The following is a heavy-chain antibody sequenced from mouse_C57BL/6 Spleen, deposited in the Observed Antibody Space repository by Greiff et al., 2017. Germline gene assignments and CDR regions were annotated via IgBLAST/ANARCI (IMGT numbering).Heavy chain of an antibody. CDR1: GFSLTSYG. D-gene: IGHD1-1*01. J-gene: IGHJ1*03. Sequence: VKLMESGPGLVQPSQSLSITCTVSGFSLTSYGVHWVRQSPGKGLEWLGVIWRGGSTDYNAAFMSRLSITKDNSKSQVFFKMNSLQADDTAIYYCAKKRGDGSSYGYFDVWGTGTTVTVSS. CDR3: AKKRGDGSSYGYFDV. CDR2: IWRGGST. V-gene: IGHV2-5*01.